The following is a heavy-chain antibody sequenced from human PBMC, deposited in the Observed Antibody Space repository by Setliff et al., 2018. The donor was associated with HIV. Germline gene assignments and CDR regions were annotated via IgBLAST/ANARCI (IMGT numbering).Heavy chain of an antibody. CDR3: VQDYCSHDSCNPFDY. CDR2: ISGSGSTP. CDR1: GFTFKNCA. D-gene: IGHD2-15*01. V-gene: IGHV3-23*01. J-gene: IGHJ4*02. Sequence: PGGSLRLSCTASGFTFKNCAMSWVRQTPGKGLAWVSGISGSGSTPYYSDSVKGRFTISRDNSKNTLYLQMDSQRPEDTAVYYCVQDYCSHDSCNPFDYWGQGTLVTVSP.